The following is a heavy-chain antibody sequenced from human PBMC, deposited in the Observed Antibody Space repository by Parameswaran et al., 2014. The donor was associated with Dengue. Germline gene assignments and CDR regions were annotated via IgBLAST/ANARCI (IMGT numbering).Heavy chain of an antibody. D-gene: IGHD4-17*01. CDR2: IIPIFGTA. CDR3: ARVDDYGGDY. V-gene: IGHV1-69*01. Sequence: SWVRQAPGQGLEWMGGIIPIFGTANYAQKFQGRVTITADESTSTAYMELSSLRSEDTAVYYCARVDDYGGDYWGQGTLVTVSS. J-gene: IGHJ4*02.